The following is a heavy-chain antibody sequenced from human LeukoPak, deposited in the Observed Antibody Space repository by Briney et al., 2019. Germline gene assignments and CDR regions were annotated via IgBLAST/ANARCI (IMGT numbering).Heavy chain of an antibody. Sequence: GGSLRLSCAASGFTFSSYEMNWVRQAPGKGREWVSYIINSGSSINYADSVKGRFTISRDNAKNSLYLQMNSLRVEDTAVYYCARELGYSGYDSASGYWGQGTLVTVSS. CDR2: IINSGSSI. J-gene: IGHJ4*02. CDR1: GFTFSSYE. V-gene: IGHV3-48*03. D-gene: IGHD5-12*01. CDR3: ARELGYSGYDSASGY.